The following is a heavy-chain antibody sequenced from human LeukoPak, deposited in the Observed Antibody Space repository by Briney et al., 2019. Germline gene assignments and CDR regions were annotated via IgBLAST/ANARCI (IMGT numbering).Heavy chain of an antibody. V-gene: IGHV4-39*01. Sequence: PSETLSLTCSVSTDTFSVSGYYWGWIRQPPGRGLEWIASGDNRGDSYYNPSLGSRVTISLDTSKSQFSLTLRSVTAADTAVYYCARHLGSSIEYWGQGTLVTVSS. CDR1: TDTFSVSGYY. CDR3: ARHLGSSIEY. CDR2: GDNRGDS. J-gene: IGHJ4*02. D-gene: IGHD3-10*01.